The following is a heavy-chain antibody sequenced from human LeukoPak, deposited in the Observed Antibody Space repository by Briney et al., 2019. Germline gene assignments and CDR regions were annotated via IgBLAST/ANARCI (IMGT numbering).Heavy chain of an antibody. J-gene: IGHJ4*02. D-gene: IGHD6-6*01. CDR1: GGTFSSYA. CDR3: ARGSIAARQGFDY. Sequence: ASVKVSCKASGGTFSSYAISWVRQAPGQGLEWMGGIIPIFGTANYAQKFQGRVTITADKSTSTAYMELSSLRSGDTAVYYCARGSIAARQGFDYWGQGTLVTVSS. V-gene: IGHV1-69*06. CDR2: IIPIFGTA.